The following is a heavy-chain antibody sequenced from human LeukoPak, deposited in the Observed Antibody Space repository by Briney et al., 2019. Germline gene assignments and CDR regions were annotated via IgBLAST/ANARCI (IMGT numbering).Heavy chain of an antibody. CDR2: INHGGST. J-gene: IGHJ4*02. CDR1: GGSISSYY. Sequence: SETLSLTCTVSGGSISSYYWSWIRQPPGKGLEWIGEINHGGSTNYNPSLKSRVTISVDTSKNQFSLKLSSVTAADTAVYYCASAVAGRGDYWGQGTLVTVSS. V-gene: IGHV4-34*01. D-gene: IGHD6-19*01. CDR3: ASAVAGRGDY.